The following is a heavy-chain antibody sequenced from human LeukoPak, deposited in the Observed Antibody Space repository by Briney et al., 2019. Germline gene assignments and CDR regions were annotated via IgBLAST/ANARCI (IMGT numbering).Heavy chain of an antibody. CDR3: AKRWYLDY. D-gene: IGHD5-24*01. CDR1: GLTFGDYT. J-gene: IGHJ4*02. V-gene: IGHV3-43*01. CDR2: ISRNGAAT. Sequence: GGSLRLSCEASGLTFGDYTMHWVRQAPGKGLEWVSLISRNGAATKYADSVRGRFTISRDNSKNTLYLQMNSLRVEDTAIYYCAKRWYLDYWGQGTLVTVSS.